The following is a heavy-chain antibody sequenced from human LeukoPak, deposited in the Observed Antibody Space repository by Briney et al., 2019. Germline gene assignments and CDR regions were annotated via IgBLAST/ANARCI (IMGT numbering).Heavy chain of an antibody. V-gene: IGHV4-39*01. CDR1: GGSISSSSYY. Sequence: SETLSLTCTVSGGSISSSSYYWGWIRQPPGKGLEWLGSLYYSGSTYYNPSLKSRVTISVDTPKNQFSLKLSSVTAADTAVYYCADSSGYYYAAFDYWGQGTLVTVSS. CDR3: ADSSGYYYAAFDY. J-gene: IGHJ4*02. D-gene: IGHD3-22*01. CDR2: LYYSGST.